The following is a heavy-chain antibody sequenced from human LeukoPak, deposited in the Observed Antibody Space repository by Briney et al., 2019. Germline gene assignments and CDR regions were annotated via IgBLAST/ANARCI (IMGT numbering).Heavy chain of an antibody. D-gene: IGHD3-22*01. J-gene: IGHJ4*02. V-gene: IGHV4-4*07. CDR3: ARDTYYYDSSGDYRLDY. CDR1: GGSIGSYY. Sequence: SETLSLTSTVSGGSIGSYYWSWIRQPAGKGLEWIGRIYTSGSTNYNPSLKSRVTMSVDTSNNQFSLKLSSVTAADTAVYYCARDTYYYDSSGDYRLDYWGQGTLVTVSS. CDR2: IYTSGST.